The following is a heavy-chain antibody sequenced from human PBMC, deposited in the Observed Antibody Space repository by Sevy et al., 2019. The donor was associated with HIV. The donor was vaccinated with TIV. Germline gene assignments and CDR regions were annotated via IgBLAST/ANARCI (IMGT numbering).Heavy chain of an antibody. V-gene: IGHV4-61*01. CDR2: IYYRGST. CDR1: GGSVSSGSYY. CDR3: ARGYYDFWSGYHFDY. J-gene: IGHJ4*02. Sequence: SETLSLTCTVSGGSVSSGSYYWSWIRQPPGKGLEWIGYIYYRGSTNYNPSLKSRVTISVDTSKDQFSLKLSSVTAAVTAVYYCARGYYDFWSGYHFDYWGQGTLVTVSS. D-gene: IGHD3-3*01.